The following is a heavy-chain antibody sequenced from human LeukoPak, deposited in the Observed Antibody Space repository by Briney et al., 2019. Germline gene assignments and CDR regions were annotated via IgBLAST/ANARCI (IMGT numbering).Heavy chain of an antibody. V-gene: IGHV1-69*05. D-gene: IGHD6-19*01. CDR1: GGTFSSYA. CDR3: ATGSYSSGGYGLG. Sequence: SVKVSCKASGGTFSSYAISWVRQAPGQGLEWMGRIIPIFGTANYAQKFQGRVTITTDESTSTAYMELSSLRAEDTAVYSCATGSYSSGGYGLGWGQGTLVTVSS. J-gene: IGHJ4*02. CDR2: IIPIFGTA.